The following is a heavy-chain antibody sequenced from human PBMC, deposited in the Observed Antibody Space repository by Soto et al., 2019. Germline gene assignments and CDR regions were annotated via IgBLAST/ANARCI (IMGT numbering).Heavy chain of an antibody. CDR1: GFTFDDYA. Sequence: EVQLVESGGGLVQPGRSLRLSCAASGFTFDDYAMHWVRQAPGKGLEWVSGISGNSGSIGYADSLKGRFTISRDNAKNSPYLQMNSLRAEDTALDYCAKDVSPLDRDYFDSWGQGTLVTVSS. CDR3: AKDVSPLDRDYFDS. V-gene: IGHV3-9*01. CDR2: ISGNSGSI. J-gene: IGHJ4*02.